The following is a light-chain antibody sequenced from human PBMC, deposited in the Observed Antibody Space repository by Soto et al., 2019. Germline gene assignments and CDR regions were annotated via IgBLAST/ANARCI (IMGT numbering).Light chain of an antibody. V-gene: IGKV3-15*01. CDR1: QSVSSN. Sequence: EIGMTQSPATLSASPGERATLSCRASQSVSSNLAWYQQKPGKAPRLLIYGASTRVTGSPARFSGSGSGTEFTLTISSLQSQDFAVYYCQQYNNWPPCTFGQGTKLEIK. CDR2: GAS. J-gene: IGKJ2*02. CDR3: QQYNNWPPCT.